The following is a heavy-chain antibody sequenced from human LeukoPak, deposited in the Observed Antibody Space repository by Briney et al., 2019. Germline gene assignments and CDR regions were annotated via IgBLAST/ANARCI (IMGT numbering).Heavy chain of an antibody. J-gene: IGHJ4*02. Sequence: GGSLRLSCAASGFSFSSYGMSWVRQAPGKGLEWVSAISGSGGSTYYADSVKGRFTISRDNSKNTLYLQMNSLRAEDTAVYYCARKAGYYYGSGDYWGQGTLVTVSS. CDR2: ISGSGGST. CDR3: ARKAGYYYGSGDY. V-gene: IGHV3-23*01. CDR1: GFSFSSYG. D-gene: IGHD3-10*01.